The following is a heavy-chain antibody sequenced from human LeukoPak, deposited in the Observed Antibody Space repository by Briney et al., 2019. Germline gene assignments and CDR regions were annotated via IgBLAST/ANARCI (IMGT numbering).Heavy chain of an antibody. CDR3: ARVEDCSGGSCSEPYYYYGMDV. CDR1: RYTFTGYY. CDR2: INPNSGGT. Sequence: GASVKVSCKASRYTFTGYYMHWVRQAPGQGLEWMGWINPNSGGTNYAQKFQGRVTMTRDTSISTAYMELSRLRSDDTAVYYCARVEDCSGGSCSEPYYYYGMDVWGQGTTVTVSS. D-gene: IGHD2-15*01. V-gene: IGHV1-2*02. J-gene: IGHJ6*02.